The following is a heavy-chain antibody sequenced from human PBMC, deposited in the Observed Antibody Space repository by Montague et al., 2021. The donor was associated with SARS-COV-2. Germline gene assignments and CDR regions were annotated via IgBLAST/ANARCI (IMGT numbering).Heavy chain of an antibody. D-gene: IGHD2-21*01. Sequence: SETLSLTCSVSGGSTKTMRYYWAWIRQSPGKGLEWIASVYYTGHTYYTLSLAARTAISLDTSTNHSSLTLSSVAADDTAIYYCATDRAGRYYFDNWGQGTPVIVSS. CDR1: GGSTKTMRYY. V-gene: IGHV4-39*07. CDR2: VYYTGHT. CDR3: ATDRAGRYYFDN. J-gene: IGHJ4*02.